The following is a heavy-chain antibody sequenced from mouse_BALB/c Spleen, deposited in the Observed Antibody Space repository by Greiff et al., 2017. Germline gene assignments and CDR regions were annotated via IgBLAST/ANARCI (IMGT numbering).Heavy chain of an antibody. CDR2: IWGDGST. CDR3: ARGRYYGSSYDYAMDY. D-gene: IGHD1-1*01. V-gene: IGHV2-6-7*01. J-gene: IGHJ4*01. Sequence: VMLVESGPGLVAPSQSLSITCTVSGFSLTGYGVNWVRQPPGKGLEWLGMIWGDGSTDYNSALKSRLSISKDNSKSQVFLKMNSLQTDDTARYYCARGRYYGSSYDYAMDYWGQGTSVTVSS. CDR1: GFSLTGYG.